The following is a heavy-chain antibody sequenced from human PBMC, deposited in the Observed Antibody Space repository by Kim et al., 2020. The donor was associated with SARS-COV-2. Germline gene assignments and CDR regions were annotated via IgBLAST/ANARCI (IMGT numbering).Heavy chain of an antibody. D-gene: IGHD4-17*01. J-gene: IGHJ4*02. CDR3: ARDYYGDYALDY. V-gene: IGHV3-48*01. Sequence: YYGDSVKGRFTISRDNAKNSLYLQMYSLRVEDTAVYYGARDYYGDYALDYWGQGTLITVSS.